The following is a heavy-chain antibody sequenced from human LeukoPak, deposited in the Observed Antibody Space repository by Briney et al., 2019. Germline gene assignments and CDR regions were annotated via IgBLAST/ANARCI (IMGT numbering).Heavy chain of an antibody. CDR1: GFTFSTYW. CDR2: IKQDGSDK. Sequence: GGSLRLSCAASGFTFSTYWMSWVRQAPGKGLEWVANIKQDGSDKYYVDSVKGRFTISRDNAKNSLFLQMNSLRAEDTAVYYYARVRCSSSSCFPDYWGQGTLVTVSS. J-gene: IGHJ4*02. CDR3: ARVRCSSSSCFPDY. D-gene: IGHD2-15*01. V-gene: IGHV3-7*01.